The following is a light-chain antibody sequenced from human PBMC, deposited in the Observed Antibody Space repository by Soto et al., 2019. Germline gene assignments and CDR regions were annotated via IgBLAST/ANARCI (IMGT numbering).Light chain of an antibody. CDR1: QSISNW. V-gene: IGKV1-5*03. Sequence: DIQMTQSPSTLSASVGDRVTITCRASQSISNWLAWYQQKRGRAPKLLIYKTSTLASGVPSRFSGSESGTEFTLTISSLQPDDFATYYCQQYNSYPYTFDQGDQAGDQT. J-gene: IGKJ2*01. CDR2: KTS. CDR3: QQYNSYPYT.